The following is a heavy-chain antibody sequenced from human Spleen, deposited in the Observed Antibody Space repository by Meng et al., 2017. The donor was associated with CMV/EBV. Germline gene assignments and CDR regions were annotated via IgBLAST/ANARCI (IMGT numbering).Heavy chain of an antibody. D-gene: IGHD1-1*01. Sequence: SGKASGYNFTNFDVTWVRQATGQGLEWMGWMSPKSGDTGYAQIFQGRLTMTSNPSTTTAYMELSSLRSEDSAIYYCARGPPDTTLNDHWGQGTLVTVSS. CDR1: GYNFTNFD. CDR3: ARGPPDTTLNDH. V-gene: IGHV1-8*01. J-gene: IGHJ4*02. CDR2: MSPKSGDT.